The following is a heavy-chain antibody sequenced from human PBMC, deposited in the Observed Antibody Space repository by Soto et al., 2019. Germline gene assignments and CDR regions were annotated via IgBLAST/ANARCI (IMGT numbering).Heavy chain of an antibody. D-gene: IGHD3-22*01. V-gene: IGHV1-2*02. CDR2: INPNSSCT. CDR1: GYSLRGNY. Sequence: ASVKVSCKASGYSLRGNYIHWVRQTPGQGLVSMGWINPNSSCTVYAQKFQGRVTMTRDTSLTTVYMQLNRLTSDDSAVYYCARDMIVDGPDNYAMSVWDQGTTVTDS. CDR3: ARDMIVDGPDNYAMSV. J-gene: IGHJ6*02.